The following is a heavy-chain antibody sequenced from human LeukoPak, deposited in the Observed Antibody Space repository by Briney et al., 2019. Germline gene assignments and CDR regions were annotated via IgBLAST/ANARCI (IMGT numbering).Heavy chain of an antibody. D-gene: IGHD3-22*01. J-gene: IGHJ4*02. CDR1: GFTFSSYW. Sequence: GGSLRLSCAASGFTFSSYWMSWVRQAPGKGLEWVANIKQDGSEKYYVDSVKGRFTISRDNAKNSLYLQMNSLRAEDTAVYYCARGYYDSSGYYEGDYWGQGTLVTVPS. CDR2: IKQDGSEK. V-gene: IGHV3-7*01. CDR3: ARGYYDSSGYYEGDY.